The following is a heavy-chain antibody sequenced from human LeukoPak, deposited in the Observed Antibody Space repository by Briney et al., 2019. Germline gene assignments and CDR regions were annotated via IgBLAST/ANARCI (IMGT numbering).Heavy chain of an antibody. J-gene: IGHJ4*02. CDR2: IYHSGST. CDR3: ASRIAAAGSDFDY. Sequence: PSETLSLTCAVSGYSISSGYYWGWIRQPPGKGLEWIGSIYHSGSTYYNPSLKSRVTISVDTSKNQFSLKLSSVTAADTAVYYCASRIAAAGSDFDYWGQGTLVTVSS. V-gene: IGHV4-38-2*01. CDR1: GYSISSGYY. D-gene: IGHD6-13*01.